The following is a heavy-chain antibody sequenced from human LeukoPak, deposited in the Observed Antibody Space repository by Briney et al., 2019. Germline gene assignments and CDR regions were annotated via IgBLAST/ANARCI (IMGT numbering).Heavy chain of an antibody. J-gene: IGHJ2*01. Sequence: ASVKVSCKASGGTFSSYAISWVRQAPGQGLEWMGWMNPNSGNTGYAQKFQGRVTMTRNTSISTAYMELSSLRSEDTAVYYCARTTSYQLLYRYFDLWGRGTLVTVSS. CDR1: GGTFSSYA. CDR3: ARTTSYQLLYRYFDL. CDR2: MNPNSGNT. V-gene: IGHV1-8*02. D-gene: IGHD2-2*01.